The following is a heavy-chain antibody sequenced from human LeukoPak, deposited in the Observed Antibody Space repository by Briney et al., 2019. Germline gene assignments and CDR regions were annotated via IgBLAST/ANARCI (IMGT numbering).Heavy chain of an antibody. D-gene: IGHD3-22*01. CDR2: IYTSGST. CDR3: ARGGLGGTSSGYYIDYYYMDV. CDR1: GGSISSYS. J-gene: IGHJ6*03. V-gene: IGHV4-4*07. Sequence: SETLSLTCTVSGGSISSYSWSWIRQPAGKGLEWIGRIYTSGSTNYNPSLKSRVTMSVDTSKNQFSLKLSSVTAADTAVYYCARGGLGGTSSGYYIDYYYMDVWGKGTTVTISS.